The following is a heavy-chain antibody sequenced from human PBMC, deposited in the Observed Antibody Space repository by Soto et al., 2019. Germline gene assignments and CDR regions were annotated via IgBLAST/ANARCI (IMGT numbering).Heavy chain of an antibody. J-gene: IGHJ5*02. D-gene: IGHD2-21*01. CDR3: ARSDGHTFNWLDA. Sequence: QVQLVQSGAEVKTPGASVKVSCKASGYTFTKYDMNWVRQAPGQGLEWMGWMNPTSGNTGYAQKFQGRLTMTWDTAIGIAHMELSSLRNEDTAVYYCARSDGHTFNWLDAWGQATLVTVSA. V-gene: IGHV1-8*01. CDR2: MNPTSGNT. CDR1: GYTFTKYD.